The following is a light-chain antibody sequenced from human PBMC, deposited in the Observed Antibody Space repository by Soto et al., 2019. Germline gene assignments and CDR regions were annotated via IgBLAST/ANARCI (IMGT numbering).Light chain of an antibody. CDR1: QSVSSN. CDR2: DAS. J-gene: IGKJ1*01. CDR3: QQYGGSPPWT. V-gene: IGKV3-15*01. Sequence: EIVMTQSPATLSVSPGERATLSCRASQSVSSNLAWYQQKPGQAPRLLIYDASTRATGIPDRFSGSGSETEFTLTISSLQSEDFAVYFCQQYGGSPPWTFGQGTKVDSK.